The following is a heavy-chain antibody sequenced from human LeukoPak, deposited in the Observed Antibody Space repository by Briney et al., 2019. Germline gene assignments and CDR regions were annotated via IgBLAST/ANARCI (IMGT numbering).Heavy chain of an antibody. V-gene: IGHV1-46*01. CDR2: INPSGGST. D-gene: IGHD3-22*01. CDR3: ARAYYYDSSGYYPLDY. J-gene: IGHJ4*02. Sequence: ASVKVSCKASGYTFTSYYMRWVRQAPGQGLEWMGIINPSGGSTSYAQKFQGRVTMTRDMSTSTVYMELSSLRSEDTAVYYSARAYYYDSSGYYPLDYWGQGTLVTVSS. CDR1: GYTFTSYY.